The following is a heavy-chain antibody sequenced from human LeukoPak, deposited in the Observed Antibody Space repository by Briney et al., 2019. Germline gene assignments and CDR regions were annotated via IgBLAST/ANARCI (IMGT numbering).Heavy chain of an antibody. D-gene: IGHD1-26*01. CDR3: AKLIGRQLGDY. CDR2: ISGSGGNT. V-gene: IGHV3-23*01. Sequence: GGSLRLSCAASGFTFNTYAMSWVRQAPGKGLEWVSTISGSGGNTYYVDSVKGRFTISRDNSKNTMFLQMNSLGAEDTAVYYCAKLIGRQLGDYWGQGTLVTVSS. J-gene: IGHJ4*02. CDR1: GFTFNTYA.